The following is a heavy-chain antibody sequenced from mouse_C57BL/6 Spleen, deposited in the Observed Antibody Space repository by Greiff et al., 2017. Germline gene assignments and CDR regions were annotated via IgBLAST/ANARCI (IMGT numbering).Heavy chain of an antibody. CDR3: ARSRGYSDY. J-gene: IGHJ2*01. CDR1: GYTFTSYW. Sequence: VQLQQSGAELVMPGASVKLSCKASGYTFTSYWMHWVKQRPGQGLEWIGEIDPSDSYTNYNQKFNGKSTLTVDKSSSTAYMQLSSLTSEDSAVYYCARSRGYSDYWGQGTTLTVSS. CDR2: IDPSDSYT. V-gene: IGHV1-69*01.